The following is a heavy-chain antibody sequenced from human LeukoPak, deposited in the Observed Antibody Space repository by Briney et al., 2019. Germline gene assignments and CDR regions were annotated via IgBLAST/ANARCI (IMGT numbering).Heavy chain of an antibody. J-gene: IGHJ4*02. CDR2: VYGGGTT. CDR3: ARDHYGSGSYFHDY. Sequence: GGSLRLSCAVSGFTLSNNYMSWVRQAPGKGLEWVSVVYGGGTTYYPDSVKGRFTVSRDHSKNTLYLQMNSLRPEDTAMYYCARDHYGSGSYFHDYWGQGTLVTVSS. D-gene: IGHD3-10*01. V-gene: IGHV3-53*05. CDR1: GFTLSNNY.